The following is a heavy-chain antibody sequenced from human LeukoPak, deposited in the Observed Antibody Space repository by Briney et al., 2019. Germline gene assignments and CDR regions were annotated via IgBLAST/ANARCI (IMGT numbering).Heavy chain of an antibody. Sequence: GGSLRLSCAASGFTFSSYSTNWVRQAPGKGLEWVSSISSSSSYIYYADSVKGRFTISRDNAKNSLYLQMNSLRAEDTAVYYCARGRSNGWFYWGQGTLVTVSS. V-gene: IGHV3-21*01. D-gene: IGHD2-8*01. J-gene: IGHJ4*02. CDR1: GFTFSSYS. CDR3: ARGRSNGWFY. CDR2: ISSSSSYI.